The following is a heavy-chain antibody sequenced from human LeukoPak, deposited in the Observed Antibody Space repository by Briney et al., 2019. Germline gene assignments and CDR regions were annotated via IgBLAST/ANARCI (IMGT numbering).Heavy chain of an antibody. CDR1: GYSFTSYD. CDR2: VNPKSGNT. D-gene: IGHD2-8*01. Sequence: GASVKVSCNASGYSFTSYDINRVRQAPGQGLEWMGWVNPKSGNTGYKQKFQARVTITRDTSISAAYMELSSLTSDDTAVYFCARGLPLGYCTYGVCYPPKHFDFWGQGTLVTVSS. V-gene: IGHV1-8*03. CDR3: ARGLPLGYCTYGVCYPPKHFDF. J-gene: IGHJ4*02.